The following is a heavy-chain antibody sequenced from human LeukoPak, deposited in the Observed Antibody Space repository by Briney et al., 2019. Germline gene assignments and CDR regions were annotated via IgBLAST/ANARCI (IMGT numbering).Heavy chain of an antibody. CDR2: IYTSGST. CDR3: ARAPGGVAARTRDSPYYYMDV. Sequence: SETLSLTCTVSGGSLSNYYWSWIRQPAGKGLEWIGRIYTSGSTNYNPSLKSRVTMSVDTSKNQFSLKLSSVTAADTAVYYCARAPGGVAARTRDSPYYYMDVWGKGTTVTVSS. V-gene: IGHV4-4*07. D-gene: IGHD6-6*01. J-gene: IGHJ6*03. CDR1: GGSLSNYY.